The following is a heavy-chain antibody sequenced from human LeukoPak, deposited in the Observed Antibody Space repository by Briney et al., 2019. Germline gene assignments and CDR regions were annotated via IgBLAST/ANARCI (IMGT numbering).Heavy chain of an antibody. CDR3: ARGSGGHGGGPAFDY. CDR2: IYSGDST. CDR1: GFTVSTNY. J-gene: IGHJ4*02. D-gene: IGHD2-15*01. V-gene: IGHV3-53*01. Sequence: GEPLKISCASSGFTVSTNYMRLVRQAPGKGLAWVSVIYSGDSTYYADSVKGRFTISRDNSKNTLYLQMNSLRAEDTAVYYCARGSGGHGGGPAFDYWGQGTLVTVSS.